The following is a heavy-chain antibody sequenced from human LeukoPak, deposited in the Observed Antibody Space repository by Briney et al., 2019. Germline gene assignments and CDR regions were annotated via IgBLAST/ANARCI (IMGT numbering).Heavy chain of an antibody. Sequence: GGSLRLSCAASGFTFSSYSMNWVRQAPGKGLEWVSSISSSSSYIYYADSVKGRFTISRDSSKNTLYLQMNSLRAEDTAVYYCAKIHIVVVTAVGFDYWGQGTLVTVSS. CDR1: GFTFSSYS. V-gene: IGHV3-21*04. CDR2: ISSSSSYI. J-gene: IGHJ4*02. CDR3: AKIHIVVVTAVGFDY. D-gene: IGHD2-21*02.